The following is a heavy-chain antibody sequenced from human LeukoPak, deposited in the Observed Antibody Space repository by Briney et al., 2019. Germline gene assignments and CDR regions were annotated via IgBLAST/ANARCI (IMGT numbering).Heavy chain of an antibody. D-gene: IGHD1-26*01. CDR3: ARVKDGGSSDY. J-gene: IGHJ4*02. V-gene: IGHV6-1*01. CDR1: GDSVSTNRAA. Sequence: SQTLSLTCAISGDSVSTNRAAWSGIRQSPSRGLEGLGRIYYRSKWYNDYAVSVKSRITTNPDTSKNQFSLQLNSVTPEDMAVYYCARVKDGGSSDYWGQGTLVTVSS. CDR2: IYYRSKWYN.